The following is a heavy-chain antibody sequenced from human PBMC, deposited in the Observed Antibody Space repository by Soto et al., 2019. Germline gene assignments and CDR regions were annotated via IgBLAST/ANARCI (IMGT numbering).Heavy chain of an antibody. Sequence: SETLSLTCTVSGASLRSGSYYWSWIRQPPGKGLEWIGYISHSGRTNYDPSLKSRLTMSVDTSQNQFSLQLNSVTAADTAVYYCSYGSSLDYWGQGTLVTVSS. CDR1: GASLRSGSYY. V-gene: IGHV4-61*01. CDR2: ISHSGRT. D-gene: IGHD3-10*01. CDR3: SYGSSLDY. J-gene: IGHJ4*02.